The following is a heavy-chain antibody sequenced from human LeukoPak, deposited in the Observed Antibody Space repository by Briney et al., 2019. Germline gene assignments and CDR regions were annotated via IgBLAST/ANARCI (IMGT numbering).Heavy chain of an antibody. CDR2: FDPEDGET. CDR1: GYTLTELS. Sequence: ASVKVSCKVSGYTLTELSMHWVRQAPGKGLEWMGGFDPEDGETIYAQKFQGRVTMTRDTSISTAYMELSRLRSDDTAVYYCARDLGILTGLTDYWGQGTLVTVSS. CDR3: ARDLGILTGLTDY. D-gene: IGHD3-9*01. J-gene: IGHJ4*02. V-gene: IGHV1-24*01.